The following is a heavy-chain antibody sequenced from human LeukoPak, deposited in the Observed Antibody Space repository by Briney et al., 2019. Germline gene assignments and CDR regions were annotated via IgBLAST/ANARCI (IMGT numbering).Heavy chain of an antibody. J-gene: IGHJ4*02. D-gene: IGHD2-15*01. Sequence: SETLSLTCAVYGGSFSGYYWSWIRQPPGKGLEWIGEINHSGSTNYNPSLKGRVTISVDTSKNQFSLKLSSVTAADTAVYYCARRDCSGGSCYDYWGQGTLVTVSS. CDR2: INHSGST. CDR3: ARRDCSGGSCYDY. V-gene: IGHV4-34*01. CDR1: GGSFSGYY.